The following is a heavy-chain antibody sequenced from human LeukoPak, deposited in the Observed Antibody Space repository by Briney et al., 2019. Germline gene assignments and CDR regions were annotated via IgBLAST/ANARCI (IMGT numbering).Heavy chain of an antibody. Sequence: GGSLRLSCTASGFTFTNNFMSWVRQVPGKGLEWVANIKQDGSETTYADSVRGRFTIFRDKAKDSVYLQMNSLRAEDSATYYCVREGFYFFDFWGQGTLVTVSS. CDR2: IKQDGSET. CDR1: GFTFTNNF. V-gene: IGHV3-7*01. CDR3: VREGFYFFDF. J-gene: IGHJ4*01.